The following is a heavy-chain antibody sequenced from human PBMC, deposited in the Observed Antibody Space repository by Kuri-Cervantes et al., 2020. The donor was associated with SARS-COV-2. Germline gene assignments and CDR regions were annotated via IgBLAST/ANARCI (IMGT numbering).Heavy chain of an antibody. CDR3: AKDWDSRGYYLFDH. Sequence: GESLKISCAASGFTFSSNAMSWVRQAPGKGLERVSGLSGSGVSTYYAESVKGRFTISRDNSKNTLYLQMNSLRAEDTAVYYCAKDWDSRGYYLFDHWGQGTLVTVSS. J-gene: IGHJ4*02. V-gene: IGHV3-23*01. CDR2: LSGSGVST. D-gene: IGHD3-22*01. CDR1: GFTFSSNA.